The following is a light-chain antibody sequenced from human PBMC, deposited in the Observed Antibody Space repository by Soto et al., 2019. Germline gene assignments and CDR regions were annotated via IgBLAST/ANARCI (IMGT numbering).Light chain of an antibody. Sequence: EVVLTQSPATLSVSPGERATLSCRASESVSRNLAWYQQKPGQAPRLLIYDASTRATGIPDRFSGGGSGTEFTLTISRLEPEDFAVYHCQQYGSSPRTFGQGTKVDIK. V-gene: IGKV3-20*01. J-gene: IGKJ1*01. CDR3: QQYGSSPRT. CDR2: DAS. CDR1: ESVSRN.